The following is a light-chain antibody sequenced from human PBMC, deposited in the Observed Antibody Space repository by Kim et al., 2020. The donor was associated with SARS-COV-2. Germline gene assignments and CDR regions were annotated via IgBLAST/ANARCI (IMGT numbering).Light chain of an antibody. CDR3: QQYNNWHT. V-gene: IGKV3-15*01. J-gene: IGKJ2*01. CDR2: GAS. CDR1: QSVSSN. Sequence: LSSSPGESATLSCRASQSVSSNLAWYQQKPGQAPRLLIYGASTRATGIPARFSGSGSGTEFTLTISSLQSEDFAVYYCQQYNNWHTFGQGTKLEI.